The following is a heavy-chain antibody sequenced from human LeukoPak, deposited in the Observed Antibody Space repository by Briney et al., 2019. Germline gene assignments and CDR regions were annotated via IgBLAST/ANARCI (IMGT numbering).Heavy chain of an antibody. J-gene: IGHJ4*02. Sequence: GGSLRLSCAASGFTFSSYGMHWVRQAPGKGLEWVAVIWYDGSNKYYADSVKGRFTISRDNSKNTLYLQMNSLRAEDTAVYYCAVTIFGVVRRPFGYWGQGTLVTVSS. D-gene: IGHD3-3*01. CDR3: AVTIFGVVRRPFGY. CDR2: IWYDGSNK. CDR1: GFTFSSYG. V-gene: IGHV3-33*01.